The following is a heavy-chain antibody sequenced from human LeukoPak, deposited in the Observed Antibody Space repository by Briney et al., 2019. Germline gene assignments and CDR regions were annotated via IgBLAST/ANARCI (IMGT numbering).Heavy chain of an antibody. V-gene: IGHV1-69*13. J-gene: IGHJ1*01. D-gene: IGHD3-9*01. CDR1: GGTLISYA. CDR2: ITPMFGTA. Sequence: SVEVSCKAFGGTLISYAINWVRQAPGQGLEWMGGITPMFGTAKYAQKFQGRVTITADESTSTAYMELSSLRSEDTAVYYCARDSSEFRSLIFHWGQGTLVTVSS. CDR3: ARDSSEFRSLIFH.